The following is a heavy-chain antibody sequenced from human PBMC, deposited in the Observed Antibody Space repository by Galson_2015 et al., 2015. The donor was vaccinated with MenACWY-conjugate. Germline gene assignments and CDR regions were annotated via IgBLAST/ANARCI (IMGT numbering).Heavy chain of an antibody. CDR1: GASMSNYS. J-gene: IGHJ5*02. Sequence: LSLTCTVSGASMSNYSWTWIRQSPGKGLEWIGHIYHSGATNYNPSLQSRVIISADASKGQISLNLASVSAADTAVYYCARRATTGWFDPWGQGTQVTVSS. CDR2: IYHSGAT. CDR3: ARRATTGWFDP. D-gene: IGHD4-17*01. V-gene: IGHV4-59*13.